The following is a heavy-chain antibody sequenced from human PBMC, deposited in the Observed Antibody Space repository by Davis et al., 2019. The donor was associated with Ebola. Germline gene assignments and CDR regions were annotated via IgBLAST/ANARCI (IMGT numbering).Heavy chain of an antibody. J-gene: IGHJ4*02. CDR1: GFTFSSYW. Sequence: GESLKISCAASGFTFSSYWMSWVRQAPGKGLVWVSRINSDGSSTSYADSVKGRFTISRDNAKNTLYLQMNSLRAEDTAVYYCATTPQYSSGQNKPFDYWGQGTLVTVSS. D-gene: IGHD6-19*01. V-gene: IGHV3-74*01. CDR3: ATTPQYSSGQNKPFDY. CDR2: INSDGSST.